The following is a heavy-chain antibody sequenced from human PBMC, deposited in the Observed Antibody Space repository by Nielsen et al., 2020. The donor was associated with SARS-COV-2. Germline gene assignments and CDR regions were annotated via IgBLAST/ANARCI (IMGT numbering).Heavy chain of an antibody. D-gene: IGHD5-18*01. CDR2: IKQDGSEK. V-gene: IGHV3-7*03. CDR3: ARDLPHRGYSYGYFDY. Sequence: WSRQRPGKGLEWVANIKQDGSEKYYVDSVKGRFTISRDNAKNSLYLQMNSLRAEDTAVYYCARDLPHRGYSYGYFDYWGQGTLVTVSS. J-gene: IGHJ4*02.